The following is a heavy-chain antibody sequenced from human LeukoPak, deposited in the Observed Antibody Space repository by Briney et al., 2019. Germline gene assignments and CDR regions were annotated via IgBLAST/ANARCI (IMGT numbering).Heavy chain of an antibody. Sequence: PGGSLRLSCAASGFTFSSYWMSWVCQAPGKGLEWGANIKQDGSEKSYADSVKGRFTISRDKAKNSLYLQMNSLRAEDTAVYYCARGIAAAGNFDYWGQGTLVTVSS. CDR1: GFTFSSYW. J-gene: IGHJ4*02. V-gene: IGHV3-7*04. D-gene: IGHD6-13*01. CDR3: ARGIAAAGNFDY. CDR2: IKQDGSEK.